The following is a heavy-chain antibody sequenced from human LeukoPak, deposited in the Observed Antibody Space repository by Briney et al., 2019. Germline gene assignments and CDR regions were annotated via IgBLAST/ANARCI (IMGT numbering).Heavy chain of an antibody. V-gene: IGHV3-48*01. CDR1: GFTFNIYS. CDR2: IGVSSSSI. CDR3: ARDRPRNFDF. D-gene: IGHD1-14*01. Sequence: GGSLRLSCAASGFTFNIYSMNWVRQAPGKGLEWVSYIGVSSSSIFYADSVKGRFTISRDNAKNSVYLQVHSLRAEDTAVYYCARDRPRNFDFWGQGTLVTVSS. J-gene: IGHJ4*02.